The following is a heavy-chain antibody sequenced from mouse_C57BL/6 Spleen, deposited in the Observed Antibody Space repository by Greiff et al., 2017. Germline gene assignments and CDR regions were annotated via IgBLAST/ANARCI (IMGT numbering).Heavy chain of an antibody. V-gene: IGHV1-18*01. D-gene: IGHD1-1*01. Sequence: VQLQQSGPELVKPGASVKIPCKASGYTFTDYNMDWVKQSHGKSLEWIGDINPNNGGTIYNQKFKGKATLTVDKSSSTAYMELRSLTSEDTAVYYCARPHYGSSYGWYFDVWGTGTTVTVSS. J-gene: IGHJ1*03. CDR3: ARPHYGSSYGWYFDV. CDR1: GYTFTDYN. CDR2: INPNNGGT.